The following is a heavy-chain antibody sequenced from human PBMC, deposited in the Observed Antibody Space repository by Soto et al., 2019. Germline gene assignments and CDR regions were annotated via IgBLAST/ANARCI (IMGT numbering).Heavy chain of an antibody. Sequence: EVRLLESGGGSVQPGGSLRLSCAGSGFTFGAYTMAWVRQAPGKGLEWVSGIKGNGDDTYYADSVKGRFTISRDISRNTLYLQMNSLRCDDTATYFCAKTGLVTARIRFDYWGQGALVTVSS. CDR2: IKGNGDDT. D-gene: IGHD2-21*02. V-gene: IGHV3-23*01. CDR3: AKTGLVTARIRFDY. CDR1: GFTFGAYT. J-gene: IGHJ4*02.